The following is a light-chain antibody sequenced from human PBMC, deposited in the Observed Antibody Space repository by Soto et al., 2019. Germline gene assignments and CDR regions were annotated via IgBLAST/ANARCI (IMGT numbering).Light chain of an antibody. CDR3: QQYGSSSIT. CDR1: QNVSSN. CDR2: GAS. J-gene: IGKJ5*01. V-gene: IGKV3-20*01. Sequence: EILLTQFPGTLSLSPGERATLSCRASQNVSSNLAWYQQKPGQAPRLLIYGASSRATGIPDRFSGSGSGTDFTLTISRLEPEDFAVYYCQQYGSSSITFGQGTRLEIK.